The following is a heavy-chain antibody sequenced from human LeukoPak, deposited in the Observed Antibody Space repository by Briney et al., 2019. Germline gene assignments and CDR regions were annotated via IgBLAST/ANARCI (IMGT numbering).Heavy chain of an antibody. V-gene: IGHV4-34*01. Sequence: PSETLSLTCAVYGGSFSGYYWSWIRQPPGKGLEWIGEINHSGSTNYNPSLKSRVTISVDTSKNQFSLKLSSVTAADTAVYYCARGLYDYGDLGSWFDPWGQGTLVTVSS. CDR2: INHSGST. D-gene: IGHD4-17*01. J-gene: IGHJ5*02. CDR1: GGSFSGYY. CDR3: ARGLYDYGDLGSWFDP.